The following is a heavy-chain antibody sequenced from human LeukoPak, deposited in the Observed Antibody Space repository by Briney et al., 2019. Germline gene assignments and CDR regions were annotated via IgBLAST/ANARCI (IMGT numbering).Heavy chain of an antibody. V-gene: IGHV3-23*01. CDR1: GFTFNSYA. J-gene: IGHJ4*02. Sequence: PGGSLRLSFAPPGFTFNSYAMSCVRQAPGKGLEWVSAISGSGGSTYYADSVKGRFTISRDNSKNTLYLQMNSLRAEDTAVYYCAKEAVAAAGGIDYWGQGTLVAVSS. CDR2: ISGSGGST. CDR3: AKEAVAAAGGIDY. D-gene: IGHD6-13*01.